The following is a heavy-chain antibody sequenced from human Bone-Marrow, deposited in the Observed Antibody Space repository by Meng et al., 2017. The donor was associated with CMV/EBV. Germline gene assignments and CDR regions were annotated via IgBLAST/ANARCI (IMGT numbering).Heavy chain of an antibody. V-gene: IGHV3-53*01. D-gene: IGHD5-12*01. J-gene: IGHJ4*02. CDR2: IYSAGNT. CDR1: GFTLSTNF. Sequence: GGSLRLSCAASGFTLSTNFMTWVRQAPGKGLEWVSIIYSAGNTYYADSVKGRFTISRDNSKNTLYLDMSSLRADDTAVYYCARALVYTGYDCLDDWGQGTLVTVSS. CDR3: ARALVYTGYDCLDD.